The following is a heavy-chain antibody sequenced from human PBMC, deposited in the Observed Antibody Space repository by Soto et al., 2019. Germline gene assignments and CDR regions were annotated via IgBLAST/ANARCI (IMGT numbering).Heavy chain of an antibody. J-gene: IGHJ4*02. Sequence: VRLLESGGGLVKPGGSLRLSCATSGLTFSNYAMSWVRQAPGGGLEWVSSMSGSSSTTYYADSVRGRFTTSRDRSKSTLYLQRSSLRAEDTALYYCAKNQERELPRVIDFWGQGTLVTVSS. D-gene: IGHD1-7*01. CDR2: MSGSSSTT. V-gene: IGHV3-23*01. CDR3: AKNQERELPRVIDF. CDR1: GLTFSNYA.